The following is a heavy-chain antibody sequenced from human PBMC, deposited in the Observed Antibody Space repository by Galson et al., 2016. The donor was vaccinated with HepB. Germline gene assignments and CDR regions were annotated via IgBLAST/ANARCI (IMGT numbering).Heavy chain of an antibody. CDR3: VRESRGYSDNGPRDAFDF. CDR2: IWHDGSKK. D-gene: IGHD5-12*01. J-gene: IGHJ3*01. CDR1: GFTFSLYG. Sequence: SLRLSCAASGFTFSLYGMHWVRQAPGRGLEWVAVIWHDGSKKYYGDSVKGRFTISRDNSKNTLDLQMNSLRAEDTALYFCVRESRGYSDNGPRDAFDFWGQGTMVTVSS. V-gene: IGHV3-33*01.